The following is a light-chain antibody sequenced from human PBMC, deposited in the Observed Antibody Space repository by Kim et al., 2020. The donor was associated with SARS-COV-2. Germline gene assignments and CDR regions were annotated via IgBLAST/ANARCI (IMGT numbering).Light chain of an antibody. J-gene: IGLJ2*01. CDR1: ALAKQF. CDR3: QSADTTGTSVL. V-gene: IGLV3-25*03. Sequence: PGQTALFTCSGDALAKQFAYWYQLRPGQAPVLGIYKDTERPSGIPERFSGSTSGTTVTLTISGVQAEDEADYYCQSADTTGTSVLFGGGTKVTVL. CDR2: KDT.